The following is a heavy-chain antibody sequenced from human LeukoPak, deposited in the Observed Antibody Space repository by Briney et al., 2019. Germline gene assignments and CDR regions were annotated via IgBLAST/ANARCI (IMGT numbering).Heavy chain of an antibody. CDR3: ARDRGQLTQSSLSDY. V-gene: IGHV3-7*01. CDR2: IKQDGSEK. CDR1: GFTFSSYW. D-gene: IGHD3-10*01. J-gene: IGHJ4*02. Sequence: PGGSLRLSCAASGFTFSSYWMSWVRQAPGKGLEWVANIKQDGSEKYYVDSVKGRFTISRDNAKNSLYLQMNSLRAEDTAVYYCARDRGQLTQSSLSDYWGQGTLVTVSS.